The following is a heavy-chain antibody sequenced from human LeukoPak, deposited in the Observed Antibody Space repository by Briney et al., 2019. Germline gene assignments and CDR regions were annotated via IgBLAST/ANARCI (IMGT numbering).Heavy chain of an antibody. J-gene: IGHJ6*02. V-gene: IGHV3-23*01. CDR1: GFTFSSYA. D-gene: IGHD3-3*01. CDR3: AKSRSGYSNSAMDV. CDR2: ISGSGGVT. Sequence: GGSLRLSCAASGFTFSSYAMSWVRQAPGKGLEWVSAISGSGGVTYYAESVKGRFTISRDNSKSTLYLQMISLRAEDTALYYCAKSRSGYSNSAMDVWGQGTTVTVSS.